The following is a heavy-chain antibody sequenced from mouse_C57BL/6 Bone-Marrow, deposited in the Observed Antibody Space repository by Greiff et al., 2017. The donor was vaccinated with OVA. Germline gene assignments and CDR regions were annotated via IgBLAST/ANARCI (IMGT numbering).Heavy chain of an antibody. V-gene: IGHV5-6*01. CDR3: ARQTLFYYVHPMDY. CDR1: GFTFSSYG. CDR2: ISSGGSYT. Sequence: VQLKESGGDLVKPGGSLKLSCAASGFTFSSYGMSWVRQTPDKRLEWVATISSGGSYTYYPDSVKGRFTISRDNAKNTLYLQMSSLKSEDTAMYYCARQTLFYYVHPMDYWGQGTSVTVSS. D-gene: IGHD2-1*01. J-gene: IGHJ4*01.